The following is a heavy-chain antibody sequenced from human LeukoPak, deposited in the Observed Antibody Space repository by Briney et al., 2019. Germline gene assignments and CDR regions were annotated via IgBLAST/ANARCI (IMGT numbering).Heavy chain of an antibody. V-gene: IGHV3-30*04. CDR3: AREEEDYGDHVFGAFDI. CDR2: ISYDGSNK. J-gene: IGHJ3*02. CDR1: GFTFSSYA. D-gene: IGHD4-17*01. Sequence: PGRSLRLSCAASGFTFSSYAMHWVRQAPGKGLEWVAVISYDGSNKYYADSVKGRFTISRDNSKNTLYLQMNSLRAEDTAVYYCAREEEDYGDHVFGAFDIWGQGTMVTVSS.